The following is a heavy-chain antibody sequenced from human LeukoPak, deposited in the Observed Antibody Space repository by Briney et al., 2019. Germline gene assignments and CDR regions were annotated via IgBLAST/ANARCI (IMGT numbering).Heavy chain of an antibody. V-gene: IGHV3-21*04. D-gene: IGHD3-22*01. CDR2: ISSTSNYI. J-gene: IGHJ4*02. CDR1: GFTFSSYD. CDR3: ARNRYSDSSRYLNY. Sequence: GGSLRLSCAVSGFTFSSYDMNWVRQAPGKGLEWVSSISSTSNYIYYADSVRGRFTISRDNAKNSLSLQMNSLSAEDTAVYYCARNRYSDSSRYLNYWGQGTLVTVSS.